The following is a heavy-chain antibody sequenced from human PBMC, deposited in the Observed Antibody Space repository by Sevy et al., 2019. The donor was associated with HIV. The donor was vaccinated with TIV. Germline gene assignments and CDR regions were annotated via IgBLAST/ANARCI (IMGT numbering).Heavy chain of an antibody. J-gene: IGHJ4*02. V-gene: IGHV1-2*02. Sequence: ASVKVSCKASGYTFTEYYVHWLRQAPGQGLEWMGWINPQTGGTYFAKKFQDRVTLTTATSINAVYMELSGLKFDDTAVFYCARMGDYFPTSGYYPLRYWGLGTLVTGSS. CDR1: GYTFTEYY. D-gene: IGHD3-22*01. CDR3: ARMGDYFPTSGYYPLRY. CDR2: INPQTGGT.